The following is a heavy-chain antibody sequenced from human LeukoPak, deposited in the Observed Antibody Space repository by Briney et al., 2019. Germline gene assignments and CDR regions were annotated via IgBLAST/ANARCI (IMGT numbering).Heavy chain of an antibody. D-gene: IGHD3-3*01. CDR1: GVTFSSYW. CDR3: ARGRRVWSGYYTDYYYYMDV. Sequence: GGSLRLSCAASGVTFSSYWMSWVRQAPGEGLEWVAHIKQDGSVKYYVDSVKGRFTISRDNAKNSVYLQMNSLRAEDTAVYYCARGRRVWSGYYTDYYYYMDVWGKGTTVTVSS. J-gene: IGHJ6*03. V-gene: IGHV3-7*01. CDR2: IKQDGSVK.